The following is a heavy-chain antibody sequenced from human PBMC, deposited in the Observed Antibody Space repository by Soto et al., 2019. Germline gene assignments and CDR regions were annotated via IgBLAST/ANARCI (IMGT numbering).Heavy chain of an antibody. CDR2: LYYDGST. CDR3: TRSVDATPYYGMDV. D-gene: IGHD3-16*01. CDR1: GGSVSSSDFY. V-gene: IGHV4-39*01. Sequence: PSETLSLTCTVSGGSVSSSDFYWGWIRQPPGKGLEWIGNLYYDGSTYYNPSLKSRLTMSVDTSKNQFSLELSSVTAADPAVYYCTRSVDATPYYGMDVWGQGTPVTVSS. J-gene: IGHJ6*02.